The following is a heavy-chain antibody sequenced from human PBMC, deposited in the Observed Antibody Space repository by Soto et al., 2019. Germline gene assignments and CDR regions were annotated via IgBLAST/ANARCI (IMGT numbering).Heavy chain of an antibody. V-gene: IGHV3-73*01. CDR2: IRSKANSYAT. CDR1: GFTFSGSA. D-gene: IGHD6-13*01. CDR3: TRQRIAAAGGYYYYGMDV. Sequence: GGSLRLSCAASGFTFSGSAMHWVRQASGKGLEWVGRIRSKANSYATAYAASVKGRFTISRDDSKNTAYLQMNSLKTEDTAVYYCTRQRIAAAGGYYYYGMDVWGQGTTVTVSS. J-gene: IGHJ6*02.